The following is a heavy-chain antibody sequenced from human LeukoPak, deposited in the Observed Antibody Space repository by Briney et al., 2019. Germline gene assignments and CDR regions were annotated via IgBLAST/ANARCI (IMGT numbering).Heavy chain of an antibody. V-gene: IGHV3-30*18. CDR3: AKDGEDIVVVPALYYFDY. CDR1: GFTFSSYG. CDR2: TSYDGSNK. J-gene: IGHJ4*02. Sequence: GGSLRLSCAASGFTFSSYGMHWVRQAPGKGLEWVAVTSYDGSNKYYADSVKGRFTISRDNSKNTLYLQMNSLRAEDTAVYYCAKDGEDIVVVPALYYFDYWGQGTLVTVSS. D-gene: IGHD2-2*01.